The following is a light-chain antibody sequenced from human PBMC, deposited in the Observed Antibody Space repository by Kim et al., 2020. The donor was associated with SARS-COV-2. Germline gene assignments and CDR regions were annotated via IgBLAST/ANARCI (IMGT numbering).Light chain of an antibody. V-gene: IGLV2-14*03. CDR2: DVS. Sequence: GQSITLSCTGTSSDVGGYNYVSWYQQHPGKAPKLMIYDVSKRPSGVSNRFSGSKSGNTASLTISGLQAEDEAEYYCSSYTSRSTWVFGGGTQLTVL. J-gene: IGLJ3*02. CDR1: SSDVGGYNY. CDR3: SSYTSRSTWV.